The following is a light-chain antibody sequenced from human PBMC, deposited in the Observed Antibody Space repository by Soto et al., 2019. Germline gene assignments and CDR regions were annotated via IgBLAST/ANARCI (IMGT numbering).Light chain of an antibody. Sequence: DIQLTQSPSTLSASVGDRVTITCRASQSISYWLAWYQQKPGKAPKLLIYGASNLETGVPSTFSGSGSGTEFTLTISSLQPDDFATYYCQQYSSYSTFGPGTKVEIK. CDR2: GAS. CDR3: QQYSSYST. J-gene: IGKJ1*01. V-gene: IGKV1-5*01. CDR1: QSISYW.